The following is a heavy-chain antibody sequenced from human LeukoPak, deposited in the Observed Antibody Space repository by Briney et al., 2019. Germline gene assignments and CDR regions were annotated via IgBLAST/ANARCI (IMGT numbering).Heavy chain of an antibody. CDR3: ARARIAAAGRAFDP. V-gene: IGHV4-4*09. CDR1: GGSISSYY. J-gene: IGHJ5*02. CDR2: IYTSGST. D-gene: IGHD6-13*01. Sequence: SETLSLTCTVSGGSISSYYWSWIRQPPGKGLEWIGYIYTSGSTNYNPSLKSRVTISVDTSKNQFSLRLSSVTAADTAVYYCARARIAAAGRAFDPWGQGTLVTVSS.